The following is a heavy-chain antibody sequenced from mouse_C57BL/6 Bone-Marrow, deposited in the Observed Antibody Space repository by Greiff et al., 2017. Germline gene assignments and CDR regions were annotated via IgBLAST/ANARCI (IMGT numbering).Heavy chain of an antibody. CDR3: ARRGYYGSSYDY. J-gene: IGHJ2*01. D-gene: IGHD1-1*01. CDR1: GFTFSSYG. Sequence: EVMLVESGGDLVKPGGSLKLSCAASGFTFSSYGMSWVRQTPYKRLEWVATISSGGSYTYYPDSVKGRFTISRDNAKNTLYLQMSSLKSEDTAMYYCARRGYYGSSYDYWGQGTTLTVSS. V-gene: IGHV5-6*02. CDR2: ISSGGSYT.